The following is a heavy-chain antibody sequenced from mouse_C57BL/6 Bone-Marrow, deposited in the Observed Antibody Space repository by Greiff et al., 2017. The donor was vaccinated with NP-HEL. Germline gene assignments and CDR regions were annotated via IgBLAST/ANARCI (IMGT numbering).Heavy chain of an antibody. CDR2: IAPENGDT. J-gene: IGHJ2*01. Sequence: VQLKQSGAELVRPGASVKLSCTASGFNIKDYYMHWVKQRPEQGLEWIGWIAPENGDTEYASKFQGKVTISADTSSNTAYLQLSSLTSEDTAVYYCTTTTTVIEGRYWGQGTTLTVSS. V-gene: IGHV14-4*01. CDR1: GFNIKDYY. D-gene: IGHD1-1*01. CDR3: TTTTTVIEGRY.